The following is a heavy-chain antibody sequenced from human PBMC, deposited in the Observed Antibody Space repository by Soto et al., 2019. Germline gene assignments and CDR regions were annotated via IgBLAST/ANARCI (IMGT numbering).Heavy chain of an antibody. CDR2: IIPIFGTA. CDR1: GGTFSSYA. D-gene: IGHD3-22*01. Sequence: ASVKVSCKASGGTFSSYAISLVRQAPGQGLEWMGGIIPIFGTANYAQKFQGRVTITADESTSTAYMELSSLRSEDTAVYYCARVFPYDSSGYYVDYWGQGTLVTVSS. CDR3: ARVFPYDSSGYYVDY. J-gene: IGHJ4*02. V-gene: IGHV1-69*13.